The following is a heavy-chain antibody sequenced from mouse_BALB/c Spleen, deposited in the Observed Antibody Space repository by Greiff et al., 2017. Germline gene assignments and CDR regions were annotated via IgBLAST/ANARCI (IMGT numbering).Heavy chain of an antibody. V-gene: IGHV4-1*02. Sequence: EVQRVESGGGRGQPGGSLKLSCAASGFDFSRYWMSWVRQAPGKGLEGRGESNPDSSTINYTPSLKDKFIISRDNAKNTLYLQMSKVRSEDTALYYCARPEPLGAWFAYWGHRTLVTVSP. CDR3: ARPEPLGAWFAY. CDR2: SNPDSSTI. CDR1: GFDFSRYW. J-gene: IGHJ3*01. D-gene: IGHD6-1*01.